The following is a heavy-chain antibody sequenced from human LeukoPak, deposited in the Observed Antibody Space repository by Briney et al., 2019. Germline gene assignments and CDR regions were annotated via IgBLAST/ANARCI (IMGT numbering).Heavy chain of an antibody. D-gene: IGHD3-22*01. J-gene: IGHJ4*02. Sequence: SETLSLTCAVYGGSFSGYYWSWIRQPPGKGLEWIGEINHSGSTNYNPSLKSRVTISVDTSKNQFSLKLSSVTAADTAVYYCARGYYDSTPAYWGQGTLVTVSS. V-gene: IGHV4-34*01. CDR1: GGSFSGYY. CDR3: ARGYYDSTPAY. CDR2: INHSGST.